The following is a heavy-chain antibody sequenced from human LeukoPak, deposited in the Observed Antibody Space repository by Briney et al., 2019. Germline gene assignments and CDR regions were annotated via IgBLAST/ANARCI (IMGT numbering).Heavy chain of an antibody. Sequence: PSETLSLTCAVYGGSFSGYYWSWIRQPPGKGLEWIGEINHSGSTNYNPSLKSRVTISVDTSKNQFSLKLSSVTAADTAVYYCARRSLLTMVRGVPYYYYGMDVWGQGTTVTVSS. CDR1: GGSFSGYY. D-gene: IGHD3-10*01. CDR3: ARRSLLTMVRGVPYYYYGMDV. J-gene: IGHJ6*02. CDR2: INHSGST. V-gene: IGHV4-34*01.